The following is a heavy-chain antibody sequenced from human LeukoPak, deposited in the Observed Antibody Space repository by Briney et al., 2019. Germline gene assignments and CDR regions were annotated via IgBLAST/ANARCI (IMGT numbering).Heavy chain of an antibody. CDR3: AGVGLSDGNYLYYYYYGMDV. D-gene: IGHD4-23*01. CDR1: GGSISSYY. V-gene: IGHV4-59*01. J-gene: IGHJ6*02. Sequence: PSETLSLTCTVSGGSISSYYWSWIRQPPGKGLEWIGYIYYSGSTNYNPSLKSRVTISVDTSKNQFSLKLSSVTAADTAVYYCAGVGLSDGNYLYYYYYGMDVWGQGTTVTVSS. CDR2: IYYSGST.